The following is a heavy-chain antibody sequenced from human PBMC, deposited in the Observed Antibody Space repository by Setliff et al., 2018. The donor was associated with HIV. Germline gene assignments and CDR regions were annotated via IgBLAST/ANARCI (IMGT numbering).Heavy chain of an antibody. Sequence: SETLSLTCTVSNGSINSGSYYWSWIRQPAGKRLEWIGRTYTSENTNYNPSFKSRVTISVDVSKNQFYLKLSSVTAADTAVYYCAKGTKDDILTAHHAFDTWGQGTMVTVSS. J-gene: IGHJ3*02. CDR2: TYTSENT. CDR3: AKGTKDDILTAHHAFDT. V-gene: IGHV4-61*02. D-gene: IGHD3-9*01. CDR1: NGSINSGSYY.